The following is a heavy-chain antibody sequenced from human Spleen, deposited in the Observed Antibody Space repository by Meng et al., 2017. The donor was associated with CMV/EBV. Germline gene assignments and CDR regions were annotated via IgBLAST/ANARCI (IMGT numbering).Heavy chain of an antibody. CDR2: IHYSGNT. D-gene: IGHD2-15*01. J-gene: IGHJ4*02. CDR3: ARAGTFHCSGGTCNHYFDY. Sequence: SCAASGFTFSDYYMSWIRQAPGKGLEWIGHIHYSGNTNYNPSLKSRVTISVDTSKNQFSLRLNSVTAADTAVYYCARAGTFHCSGGTCNHYFDYWGQGTLVTVSS. V-gene: IGHV4-59*01. CDR1: GFTFSDYY.